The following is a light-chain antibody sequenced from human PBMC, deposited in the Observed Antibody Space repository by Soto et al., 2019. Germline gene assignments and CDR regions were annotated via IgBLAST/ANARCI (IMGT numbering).Light chain of an antibody. CDR2: ATS. CDR3: LQYYSYPPYT. J-gene: IGKJ2*01. Sequence: DIQMTQSPSSLSASVGDRVTITCRTSQNINKYLSWYQQKPGKAPKLLIYATSTLQSGVPSRFSGSGSGTDFTLTISTLQPEDFATYYCLQYYSYPPYTFGQGTKLEIK. CDR1: QNINKY. V-gene: IGKV1-39*01.